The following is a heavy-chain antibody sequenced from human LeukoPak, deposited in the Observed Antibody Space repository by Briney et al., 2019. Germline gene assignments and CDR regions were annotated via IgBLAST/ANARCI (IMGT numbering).Heavy chain of an antibody. D-gene: IGHD4-23*01. CDR2: IYYTGST. CDR3: ARRDYGGDGGYFDY. Sequence: SETLSLTCTVSGDSISSSSHYWGWIRQPPGKGLEWIGFIYYTGSTYQNPSLKSRVTISIDTSKSQFSLRLTSVTAADTAVYYCARRDYGGDGGYFDYWGQGILVTVSS. J-gene: IGHJ4*02. V-gene: IGHV4-39*01. CDR1: GDSISSSSHY.